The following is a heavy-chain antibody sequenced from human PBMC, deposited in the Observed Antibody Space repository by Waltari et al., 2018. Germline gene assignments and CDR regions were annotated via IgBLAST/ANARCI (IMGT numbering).Heavy chain of an antibody. Sequence: QVQLQESGPGLVKPSETLSLTCTVSGYSISSGYYWGWIRQPPGKGLEWIGSIYHSGSTYYNPSLNSRVTISVDTSKNQFSLKLSSVTAADTAVYYCARERPYCSGGSCYDSGSVFDYWGQGTLVTVSS. CDR2: IYHSGST. CDR1: GYSISSGYY. V-gene: IGHV4-38-2*02. J-gene: IGHJ4*02. CDR3: ARERPYCSGGSCYDSGSVFDY. D-gene: IGHD2-15*01.